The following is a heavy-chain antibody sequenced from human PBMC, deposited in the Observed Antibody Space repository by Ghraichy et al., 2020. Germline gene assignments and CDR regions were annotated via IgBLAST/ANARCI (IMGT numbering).Heavy chain of an antibody. Sequence: SETLSLTCTVSGGSISSTNYYWGWIRQPPGKGLEWIGSIHYSVGTYYNSSLKSRVTVSVDTSKNQFSLNLSSVTAADTAVYYCARREDYYYDSSGYYDYFDYWGQGTLVTVSS. J-gene: IGHJ4*02. CDR1: GGSISSTNYY. V-gene: IGHV4-39*01. D-gene: IGHD3-22*01. CDR3: ARREDYYYDSSGYYDYFDY. CDR2: IHYSVGT.